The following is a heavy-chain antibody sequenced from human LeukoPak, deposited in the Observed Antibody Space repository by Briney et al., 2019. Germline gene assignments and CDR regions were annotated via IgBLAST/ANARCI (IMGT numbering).Heavy chain of an antibody. J-gene: IGHJ6*02. Sequence: SETLSLTCTVSGGSISSYYWSWIRQPPGKGLEWIGYIYYSGSTNYNPSLKSRVTISVDTSKNQFSLKLSSVTAADTAVYYCARHERYKSPFYGMDVWGQGTTVTVSS. D-gene: IGHD1-1*01. CDR3: ARHERYKSPFYGMDV. V-gene: IGHV4-59*08. CDR2: IYYSGST. CDR1: GGSISSYY.